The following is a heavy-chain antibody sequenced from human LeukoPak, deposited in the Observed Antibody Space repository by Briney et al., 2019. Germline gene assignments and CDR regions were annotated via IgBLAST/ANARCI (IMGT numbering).Heavy chain of an antibody. CDR1: GGSISSYY. D-gene: IGHD2-2*01. Sequence: PSETLSLTCTVSGGSISSYYWSWIRQPPGKGLEWIGYIYYSGSTSYNPSLKSRVTISVDTSKNQFSLKLSSVTAADTAVYYCARDEVPAGTFDYWGQGTLVTVSS. V-gene: IGHV4-59*01. CDR3: ARDEVPAGTFDY. CDR2: IYYSGST. J-gene: IGHJ4*02.